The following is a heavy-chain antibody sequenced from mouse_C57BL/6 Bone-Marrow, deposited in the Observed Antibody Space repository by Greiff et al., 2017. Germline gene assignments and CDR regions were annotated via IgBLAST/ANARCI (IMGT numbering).Heavy chain of an antibody. D-gene: IGHD1-1*01. J-gene: IGHJ2*01. CDR1: GFNIKNTY. Sequence: VQLKESVAELVRPGASVKLSCTASGFNIKNTYMHWVKQRPEQGLEWIGRIDPANGNTKYAPKFQGKATITADTSSNTAYLQLSSLTSEDTAIYYCASFITTVVAPFDYWGQGTTLTVSS. CDR3: ASFITTVVAPFDY. CDR2: IDPANGNT. V-gene: IGHV14-3*01.